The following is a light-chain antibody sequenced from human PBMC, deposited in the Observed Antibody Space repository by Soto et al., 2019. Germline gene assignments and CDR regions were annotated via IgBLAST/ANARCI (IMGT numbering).Light chain of an antibody. J-gene: IGLJ2*01. CDR2: EVS. CDR3: ASYTSSSTSVI. CDR1: SSDVGGYKY. Sequence: QSVLTQPASLSGSPGQSITISCTGTSSDVGGYKYVSWYQQHPDKAPKLIIFEVSNRPSGISSRFSGSKSGNTASLTISGLQAEDEADYYCASYTSSSTSVIFGRGTKLTVL. V-gene: IGLV2-14*01.